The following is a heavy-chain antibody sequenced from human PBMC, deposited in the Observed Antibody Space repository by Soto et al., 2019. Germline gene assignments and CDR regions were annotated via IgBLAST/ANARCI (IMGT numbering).Heavy chain of an antibody. CDR1: GFTFTNYG. V-gene: IGHV3-23*01. J-gene: IGHJ3*01. Sequence: GGSLRLSCVASGFTFTNYGMTWVRQAPGKGLEWVSTCGSNGITYYADSVKGRFTISRDNSKNTLWLQMNSLRAEDTAIYYCAKAWAAAGIDAFNVWGQGTMVTVSS. D-gene: IGHD6-13*01. CDR2: CGSNGIT. CDR3: AKAWAAAGIDAFNV.